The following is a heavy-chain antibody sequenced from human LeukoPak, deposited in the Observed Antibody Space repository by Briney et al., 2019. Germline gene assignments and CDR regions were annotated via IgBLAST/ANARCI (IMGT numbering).Heavy chain of an antibody. CDR3: ASRQWLISDY. J-gene: IGHJ4*02. Sequence: GASVKVSCKASGYTFTSYGISWVRQAPGQGLEWMGWINPNSGGTTYAQKLQGRVTMTRDTSISTAYMELSRLRSDDTAVYYCASRQWLISDYWGQGTLVTVSS. D-gene: IGHD6-19*01. V-gene: IGHV1-2*02. CDR2: INPNSGGT. CDR1: GYTFTSYG.